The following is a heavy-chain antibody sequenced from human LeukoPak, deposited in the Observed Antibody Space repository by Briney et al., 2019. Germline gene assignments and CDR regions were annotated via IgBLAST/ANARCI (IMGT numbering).Heavy chain of an antibody. D-gene: IGHD3-10*01. CDR3: ARDSHTYFYGSGFDL. J-gene: IGHJ2*01. Sequence: PSGTLSLTCTISGASIDSYYWSWLRQPPGKGLEWLGYIYYSGTTNYNPSLKRRVTISVDTSKNHFSLNLSSVTAADTAVYYCARDSHTYFYGSGFDLWGRGTLVTVSS. V-gene: IGHV4-59*01. CDR1: GASIDSYY. CDR2: IYYSGTT.